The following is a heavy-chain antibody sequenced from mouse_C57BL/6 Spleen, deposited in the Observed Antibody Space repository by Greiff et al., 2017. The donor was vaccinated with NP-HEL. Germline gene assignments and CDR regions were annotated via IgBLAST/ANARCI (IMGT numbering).Heavy chain of an antibody. V-gene: IGHV5-9-1*02. CDR1: GFTFSSYA. CDR2: ISSGGDYI. Sequence: EVKVVESGEGLVKPGGSLKLSCAASGFTFSSYAMSWVRQTPEKRLEWVAYISSGGDYIYYADTVKGRFTISRDNARNTLYLQMSSLKSEDTAMYYCTRGPNLYYAMDYWGQGTSVTVSS. J-gene: IGHJ4*01. D-gene: IGHD3-3*01. CDR3: TRGPNLYYAMDY.